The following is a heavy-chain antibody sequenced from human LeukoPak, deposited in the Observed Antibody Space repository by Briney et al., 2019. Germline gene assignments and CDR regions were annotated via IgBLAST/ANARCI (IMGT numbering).Heavy chain of an antibody. CDR1: GFDVSSHH. CDR2: TYTHGNS. CDR3: ARGGRGSAAVVAPRSFDI. D-gene: IGHD3-22*01. J-gene: IGHJ3*02. Sequence: GVLRLSCAASGFDVSSHHMVWVRQAPGKGLEWVSVTYTHGNSYYTDSVKGRFIISRDTSKNTMDLQMNSLRPEDSALYFCARGGRGSAAVVAPRSFDIWGQGTMVAVSS. V-gene: IGHV3-53*01.